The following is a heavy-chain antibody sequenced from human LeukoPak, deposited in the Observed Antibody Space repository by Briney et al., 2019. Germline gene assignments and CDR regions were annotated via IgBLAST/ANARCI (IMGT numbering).Heavy chain of an antibody. CDR2: ISGSGDST. CDR3: AKVHQYSSSWYYFDY. V-gene: IGHV3-23*01. J-gene: IGHJ4*02. D-gene: IGHD6-13*01. Sequence: PGGSLRLSCAASGFTFSSYAMSWVRQAPGKGLEWVSGISGSGDSTDYADSVKGRFTISRDNSKNTLYLQMDSLRAEDTAVYYCAKVHQYSSSWYYFDYWGQGTLVTVSS. CDR1: GFTFSSYA.